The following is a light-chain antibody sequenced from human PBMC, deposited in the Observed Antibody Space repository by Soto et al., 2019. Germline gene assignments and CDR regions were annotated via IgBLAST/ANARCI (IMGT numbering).Light chain of an antibody. CDR2: DAS. CDR1: QSISSY. J-gene: IGKJ2*01. Sequence: EIVLTQSPATLSLSPGERATLSCRASQSISSYLAWYQQKPGQAPRLLIYDASNRATGIPARFSGSGSGTDFNLNINSPKPETFAVYYCQQRTNWPPMYTFGQGTKLEIK. V-gene: IGKV3-11*01. CDR3: QQRTNWPPMYT.